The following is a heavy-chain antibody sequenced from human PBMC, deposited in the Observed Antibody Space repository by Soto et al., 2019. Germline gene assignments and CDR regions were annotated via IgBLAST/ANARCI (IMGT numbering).Heavy chain of an antibody. D-gene: IGHD2-21*02. J-gene: IGHJ6*02. CDR3: ARDLWGYCGTDCYPLDV. Sequence: SETLSLTCTVSGGSISSYYWSWIREPPGKGLEWIGYIYYSGSTNYNPSLKSRVTISVDTSKNQFSLKLSSVTAADTAVYYCARDLWGYCGTDCYPLDVWGQGTTVTVSS. V-gene: IGHV4-59*01. CDR1: GGSISSYY. CDR2: IYYSGST.